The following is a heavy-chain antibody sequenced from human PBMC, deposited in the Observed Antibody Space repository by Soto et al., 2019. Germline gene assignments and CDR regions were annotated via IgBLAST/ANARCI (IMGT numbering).Heavy chain of an antibody. V-gene: IGHV1-3*01. CDR1: GYTFTSYA. CDR3: ASGRGGPIYYYYGMAF. Sequence: QVQLVQSGAEVKKPGASVKVSCKASGYTFTSYAMHWVRQAPGQRLEWMGWINAGNGNTKYSQKFQGRVTITSDTSACTAYMELTSLRSEDTAVYYCASGRGGPIYYYYGMAFWGKVTTVTVSS. CDR2: INAGNGNT. D-gene: IGHD2-15*01. J-gene: IGHJ6*04.